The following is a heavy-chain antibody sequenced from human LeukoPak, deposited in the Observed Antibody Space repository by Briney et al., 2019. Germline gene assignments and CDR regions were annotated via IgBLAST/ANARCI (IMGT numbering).Heavy chain of an antibody. V-gene: IGHV3-21*01. Sequence: GGSLRLSCAASGFTFSTYSIIWVRQAPGRGLDWVSSISSSSSYIYYADSVKGRFTISRDNAKNSLYLQMNSLRAEDTAVYYCARDHYDFWSGYYPDLDYWGQGTLVTVSS. CDR1: GFTFSTYS. J-gene: IGHJ4*02. CDR3: ARDHYDFWSGYYPDLDY. D-gene: IGHD3-3*01. CDR2: ISSSSSYI.